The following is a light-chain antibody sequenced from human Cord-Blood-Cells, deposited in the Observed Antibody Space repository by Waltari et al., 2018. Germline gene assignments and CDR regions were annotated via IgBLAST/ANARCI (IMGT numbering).Light chain of an antibody. V-gene: IGKV3D-15*01. CDR2: GAS. CDR1: QSVSSN. Sequence: EIVMTQSPATLSVSPGERATLSCRASQSVSSNLAWNQQKPGQSPRLHIYGASNSATGIPASFSGSGSGTEFTLTISSLQSEDFAVYDCQQYNNWPYTFGQGTKLEIK. J-gene: IGKJ2*01. CDR3: QQYNNWPYT.